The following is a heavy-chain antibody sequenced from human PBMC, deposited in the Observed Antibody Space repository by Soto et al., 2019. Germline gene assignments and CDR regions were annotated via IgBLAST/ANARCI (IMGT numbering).Heavy chain of an antibody. CDR3: VQSRCGGDCLQSYSSHSYYGLDV. CDR1: GLSFSSIGEG. J-gene: IGHJ6*02. CDR2: IYWDDDK. V-gene: IGHV2-5*02. Sequence: QSTLKESGPTLVKPTQTLTLTCTFPGLSFSSIGEGVGWIRQPPGKALEWLALIYWDDDKRYSPSLKSRLTITKDTSKNQVVLTMTNMDPVDTATYYCVQSRCGGDCLQSYSSHSYYGLDVWGQGTTVTVSS. D-gene: IGHD2-21*02.